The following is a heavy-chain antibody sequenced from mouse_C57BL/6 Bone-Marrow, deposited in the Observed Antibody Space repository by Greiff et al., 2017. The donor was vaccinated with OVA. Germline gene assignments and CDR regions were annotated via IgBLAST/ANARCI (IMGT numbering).Heavy chain of an antibody. Sequence: LQESGPELVKPGASVKISCKASGYAFSSSWMNWVKQRPGKGLEWIGRIYPGDGDTNYNGKFKGKATLTADKSSSTAYMQLSSLTSEDSAVYFCATVYYDYDNYAMGYWGQGASVTVSS. CDR2: IYPGDGDT. CDR1: GYAFSSSW. D-gene: IGHD2-4*01. J-gene: IGHJ4*01. CDR3: ATVYYDYDNYAMGY. V-gene: IGHV1-82*01.